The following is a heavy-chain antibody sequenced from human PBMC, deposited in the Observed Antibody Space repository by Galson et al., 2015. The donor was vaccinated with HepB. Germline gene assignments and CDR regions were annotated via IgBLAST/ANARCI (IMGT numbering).Heavy chain of an antibody. D-gene: IGHD7-27*01. V-gene: IGHV6-1*01. Sequence: CAISGDSVSSNSAAWNWIRQSPSRGLEWLGRTYYRSKWYNDYAVSVKSRITINPDTSKNQFSLQLNSVTPEDTAVYYCARGAGPSGDSEFDYWGQGTLLTVSS. J-gene: IGHJ4*02. CDR3: ARGAGPSGDSEFDY. CDR2: TYYRSKWYN. CDR1: GDSVSSNSAA.